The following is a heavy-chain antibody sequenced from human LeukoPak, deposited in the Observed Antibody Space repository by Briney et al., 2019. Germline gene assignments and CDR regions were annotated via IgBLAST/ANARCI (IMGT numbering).Heavy chain of an antibody. J-gene: IGHJ3*02. CDR2: INPNSGGT. CDR1: GYTFTGYY. CDR3: ARDGYCSGGSCYGAADAFDI. Sequence: ASVKVSCKASGYTFTGYYMHWVRQAPGQGLEWMGWINPNSGGTNYAQKFQGRVTMTRDTSISTAYMELSRLRSDDTAVYYCARDGYCSGGSCYGAADAFDIWGQGTMVTVSS. V-gene: IGHV1-2*02. D-gene: IGHD2-15*01.